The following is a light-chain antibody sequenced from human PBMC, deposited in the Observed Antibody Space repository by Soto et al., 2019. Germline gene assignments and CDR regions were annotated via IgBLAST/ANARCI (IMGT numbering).Light chain of an antibody. Sequence: ENVLTQSPGTLSLSPGDRATLSCRASQSLSRTYIAWYQQQPGQAPRLLIYGASNRPTGIPDRFSGSGSGTDFTLTISRLEPEDFAVYYCQQYGGSPPLTFGGGTKVEIK. CDR3: QQYGGSPPLT. V-gene: IGKV3-20*01. CDR1: QSLSRTY. J-gene: IGKJ4*01. CDR2: GAS.